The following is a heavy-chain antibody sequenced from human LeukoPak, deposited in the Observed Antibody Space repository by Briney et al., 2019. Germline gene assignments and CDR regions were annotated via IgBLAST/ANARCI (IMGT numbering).Heavy chain of an antibody. Sequence: SETLSLTCTVSGGSISSYYWSWIRQPAGKGLEWIGRIYTSGSTNYNPSLKSRVTMSVDTSKNQFSLKLSSVTAADTAVYYCARERRYASSYYYYYYMDVWGKGTTVTVSS. J-gene: IGHJ6*03. CDR3: ARERRYASSYYYYYYMDV. CDR1: GGSISSYY. D-gene: IGHD3-16*01. CDR2: IYTSGST. V-gene: IGHV4-4*07.